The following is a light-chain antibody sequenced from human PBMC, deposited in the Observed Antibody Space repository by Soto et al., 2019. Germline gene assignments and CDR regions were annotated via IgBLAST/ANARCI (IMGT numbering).Light chain of an antibody. J-gene: IGKJ1*01. V-gene: IGKV1-5*01. CDR3: QQYNSYWT. CDR2: DAS. Sequence: DIQMTQSPSTLSASVGDRVTITCRASQSINSWLAWYQQKPGKAPKLLIYDASSLGSGVPTRFSGSGSGTEFTLTSSSLQPDDFATYYCQQYNSYWTFGRGTRVEIK. CDR1: QSINSW.